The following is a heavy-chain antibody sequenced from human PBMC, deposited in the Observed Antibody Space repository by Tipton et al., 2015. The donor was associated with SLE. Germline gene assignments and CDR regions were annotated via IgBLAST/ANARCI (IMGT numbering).Heavy chain of an antibody. CDR3: ARVGPLGKGASSWQGYFDY. CDR1: GGSISSHY. CDR2: IYSSGST. Sequence: TLSLTCTVSGGSISSHYWSWIRHPAGKGLEWIGRIYSSGSTNYNPSLKSRVTMSVDTSKNQFSLNLTSMTAADTSAYYCARVGPLGKGASSWQGYFDYWGQGTLVTVSS. D-gene: IGHD6-13*01. J-gene: IGHJ4*02. V-gene: IGHV4-4*07.